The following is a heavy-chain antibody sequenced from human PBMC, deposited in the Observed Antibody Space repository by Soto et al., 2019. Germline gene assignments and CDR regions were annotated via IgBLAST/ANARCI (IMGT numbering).Heavy chain of an antibody. CDR3: ARVNKLGIASTHWYFDL. D-gene: IGHD2-21*01. Sequence: QVQLVESGGGVVQPGRSLRLSCAASGFTFSSYAMHWVRQAPGKGLEWVAVISYDGSNKYYADSVKGRFTISRDNSKNTLYLQMNSLGAEDTAVYYCARVNKLGIASTHWYFDLWGRGTLVAVSS. V-gene: IGHV3-30-3*01. J-gene: IGHJ2*01. CDR1: GFTFSSYA. CDR2: ISYDGSNK.